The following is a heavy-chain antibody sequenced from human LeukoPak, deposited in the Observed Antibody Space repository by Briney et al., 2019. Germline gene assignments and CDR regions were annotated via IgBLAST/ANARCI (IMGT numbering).Heavy chain of an antibody. V-gene: IGHV3-13*04. CDR2: IGTADDT. CDR3: ARETLDYAGNYGWYLDL. D-gene: IGHD4-23*01. J-gene: IGHJ2*01. Sequence: PGGSLRLSCAASGFTFSSYDMHWVRQATGKGLEWVSAIGTADDTYYPGSVRGRFTISRENAKSSLYLQMNSLRAEDTAVYYCARETLDYAGNYGWYLDLWGRGTLVTASS. CDR1: GFTFSSYD.